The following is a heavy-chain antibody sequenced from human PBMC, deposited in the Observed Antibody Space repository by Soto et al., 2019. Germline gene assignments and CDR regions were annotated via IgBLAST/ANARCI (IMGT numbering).Heavy chain of an antibody. D-gene: IGHD1-26*01. Sequence: GGSLRLSCAASGFIFENFGMSWGRQAPGKGLEWISSISGSGFKKYYADSVKGRFTISRDNSKSTVYLELNNLSAEDTAVYHCAKNQGVELVPLATVDWFDPWGQGSVVTVSS. CDR1: GFIFENFG. V-gene: IGHV3-23*01. CDR2: ISGSGFKK. J-gene: IGHJ5*02. CDR3: AKNQGVELVPLATVDWFDP.